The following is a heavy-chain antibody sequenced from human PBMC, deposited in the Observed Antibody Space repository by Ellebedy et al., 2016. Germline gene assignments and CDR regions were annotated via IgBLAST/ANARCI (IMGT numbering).Heavy chain of an antibody. CDR3: ASCIAAAPLEVWYFDL. V-gene: IGHV3-21*04. CDR1: GFTFSTYS. D-gene: IGHD6-13*01. CDR2: ISSSSTYI. Sequence: GGSLRLSCAASGFTFSTYSMNWVRQAPGKGLEWVSSISSSSTYIYYADSVKGRFTISRDNAKNSLYLQMNSLRAEDTAVYYCASCIAAAPLEVWYFDLWGRGTLVTVFS. J-gene: IGHJ2*01.